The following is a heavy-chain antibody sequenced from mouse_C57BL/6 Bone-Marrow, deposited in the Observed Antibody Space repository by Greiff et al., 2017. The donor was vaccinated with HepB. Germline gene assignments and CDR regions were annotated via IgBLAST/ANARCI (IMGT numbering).Heavy chain of an antibody. D-gene: IGHD1-1*01. CDR3: AIPSFYYGSSYGFAY. J-gene: IGHJ3*01. CDR2: IYIGNGYT. V-gene: IGHV1-58*01. Sequence: VQLKQSGAELVRPGSSVKMSCKTSGYTFTSYGINWVKQRPGQGLEWIGYIYIGNGYTEYNEKFKGKATLTSDTSSSTAYMQLSSLTSEDSAIYFCAIPSFYYGSSYGFAYWGQGTLVTVSA. CDR1: GYTFTSYG.